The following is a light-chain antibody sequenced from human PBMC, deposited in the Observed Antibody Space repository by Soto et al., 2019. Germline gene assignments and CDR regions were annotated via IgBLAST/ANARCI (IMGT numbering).Light chain of an antibody. CDR2: GAS. J-gene: IGKJ1*01. CDR1: QSISRK. Sequence: EIVMTQSPATLSVSPGERATLSCRASQSISRKLAWYQQKPGQAPRLLIYGASTRATGIPARFSGSGSGTEFTLPISSLQSEDLAVYYCQQYNNWTETFGQGTKVEIK. V-gene: IGKV3-15*01. CDR3: QQYNNWTET.